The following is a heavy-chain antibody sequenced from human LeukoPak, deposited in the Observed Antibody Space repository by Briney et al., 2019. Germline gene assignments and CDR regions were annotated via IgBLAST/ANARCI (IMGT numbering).Heavy chain of an antibody. V-gene: IGHV4-34*01. Sequence: SETLSMTFAVYGGTFSGHYCSLISQPPANCLQWIGEINHSGSTNYNPSLKSRVTISVDTSKNQFSLKLSSVTAADTAVYYCARGPYGGYSYWGQGTLVTVSS. CDR2: INHSGST. CDR3: ARGPYGGYSY. CDR1: GGTFSGHY. D-gene: IGHD5-12*01. J-gene: IGHJ4*02.